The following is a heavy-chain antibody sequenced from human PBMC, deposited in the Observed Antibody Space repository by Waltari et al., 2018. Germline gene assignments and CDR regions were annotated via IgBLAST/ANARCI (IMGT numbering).Heavy chain of an antibody. V-gene: IGHV3-43*01. Sequence: EVQLVESGGVVVQPGGSLRLSCAASGFTFDDYTMHWVRQAPGKGLEWVSLISWDGGSTYYADSVKGRFTISRDNSKNSLYLQMNSLRTEDTALYYCAKVGDCSSTSCYLDNYGMDVWGQGTTVTVSS. CDR2: ISWDGGST. J-gene: IGHJ6*02. D-gene: IGHD2-2*01. CDR1: GFTFDDYT. CDR3: AKVGDCSSTSCYLDNYGMDV.